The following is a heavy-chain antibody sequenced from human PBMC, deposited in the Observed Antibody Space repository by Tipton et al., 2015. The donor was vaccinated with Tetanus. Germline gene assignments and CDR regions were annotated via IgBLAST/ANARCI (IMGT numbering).Heavy chain of an antibody. CDR3: ARDRGPAPIDRGPAESFWFDP. CDR2: IDPEDGET. J-gene: IGHJ5*02. Sequence: QSGAEVKKPGATVKISCMVSGYTFIDYYIHWVQQAPGKGLEWMGLIDPEDGETVYAEKFQGRVTITRDTSTSTTYMELTSLTSEDTGVFYCARDRGPAPIDRGPAESFWFDPWGQGTLVTVSS. D-gene: IGHD3-10*01. CDR1: GYTFIDYY. V-gene: IGHV1-69-2*01.